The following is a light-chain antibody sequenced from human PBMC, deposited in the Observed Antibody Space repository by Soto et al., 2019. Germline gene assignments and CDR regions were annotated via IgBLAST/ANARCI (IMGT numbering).Light chain of an antibody. CDR3: HQRYDWPIT. Sequence: IVWTPSPSTLSLSPGLRATLSCRANQSISNYLAWYQQRPGQAPRPPIYDASRRAPGIPARFSGSGSGTDFTLTISSLEPEDFAVYYCHQRYDWPITFGQGTRLEIK. J-gene: IGKJ5*01. V-gene: IGKV3-11*01. CDR2: DAS. CDR1: QSISNY.